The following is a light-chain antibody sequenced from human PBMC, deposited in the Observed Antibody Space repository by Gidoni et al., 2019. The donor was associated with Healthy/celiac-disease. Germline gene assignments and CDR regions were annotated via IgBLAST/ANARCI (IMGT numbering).Light chain of an antibody. J-gene: IGKJ5*01. CDR2: WAS. V-gene: IGKV4-1*01. Sequence: DIVMTQSPDSLAVSLGERATINCKYSQSILYSSNNKNYLAWYQKKPGQPPKLLIYWASTRESGVPDRFSGSGSGTDFTLTISSLQAEDVAVYYCQQYYGTPITFGQGTRLEIK. CDR3: QQYYGTPIT. CDR1: QSILYSSNNKNY.